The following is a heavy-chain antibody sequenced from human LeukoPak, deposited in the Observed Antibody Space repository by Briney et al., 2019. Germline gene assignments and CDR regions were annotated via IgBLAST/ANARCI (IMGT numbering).Heavy chain of an antibody. CDR2: IYYSGST. D-gene: IGHD3-10*01. CDR3: ARGNGRITMVRGVIITSRIFDY. Sequence: SETLSLTCTVSGGSISSSSYYWGWIRQPPGKGLEWIGSIYYSGSTYYNPSLKSRVTISVDTSKNQFSLKLSSVTAADTAVYYCARGNGRITMVRGVIITSRIFDYWGQGTLVTVSS. V-gene: IGHV4-39*07. CDR1: GGSISSSSYY. J-gene: IGHJ4*02.